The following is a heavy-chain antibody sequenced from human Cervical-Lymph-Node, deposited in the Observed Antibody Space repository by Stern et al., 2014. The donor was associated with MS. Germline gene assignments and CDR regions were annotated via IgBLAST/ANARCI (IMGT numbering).Heavy chain of an antibody. J-gene: IGHJ4*02. V-gene: IGHV3-9*01. Sequence: QLVESGGGLVQPGRSLRLSCAVSGFNFDDYAMHWVRQMQGRGLAWLSGISWNSGSIGYADSGKGRFTISRDNAKRSLYLELNDLRPEDTALYYCAKDGLRFPYYADQWGQGTRVTVSS. CDR2: ISWNSGSI. CDR3: AKDGLRFPYYADQ. D-gene: IGHD3-16*01. CDR1: GFNFDDYA.